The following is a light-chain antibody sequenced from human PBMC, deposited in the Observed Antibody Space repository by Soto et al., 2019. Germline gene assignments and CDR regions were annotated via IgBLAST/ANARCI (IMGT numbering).Light chain of an antibody. CDR1: NSNIGAGYD. J-gene: IGLJ3*02. V-gene: IGLV1-40*01. CDR2: GNI. CDR3: QSYDSSLSGL. Sequence: QPVLTQPPSVSGAPGQRITISCTGNNSNIGAGYDVHWFQQLPGTAPKVVIYGNINRPSGVPDRFSGSKSGTSAFLAITGLQAEDEGDYYCQSYDSSLSGLFGGGTKVTVL.